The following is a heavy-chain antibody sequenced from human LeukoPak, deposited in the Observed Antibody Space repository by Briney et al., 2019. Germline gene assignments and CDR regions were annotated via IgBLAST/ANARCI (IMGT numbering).Heavy chain of an antibody. CDR3: ARSRSRGYSGDSDY. Sequence: SETLSLTCSVSGGSISGYYWSWIRQPPGKGLEWIGYIYYTGTTNYNPSLKSRITISADTSKNQFPLKLSSVTAADTAMYYCARSRSRGYSGDSDYWGQGTLVTVSS. V-gene: IGHV4-59*01. J-gene: IGHJ4*02. CDR1: GGSISGYY. D-gene: IGHD5-12*01. CDR2: IYYTGTT.